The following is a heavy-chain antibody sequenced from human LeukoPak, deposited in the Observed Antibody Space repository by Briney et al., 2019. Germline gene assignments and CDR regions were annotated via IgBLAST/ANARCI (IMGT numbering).Heavy chain of an antibody. V-gene: IGHV4-39*01. CDR2: IDYSGNT. J-gene: IGHJ5*02. CDR1: GDSIRSNNYH. CDR3: VRRVNTYGGWFDR. Sequence: SETLSLTCSVSGDSIRSNNYHWGWIRPSPGKGLEWIGTIDYSGNTYYNPSLNSRVTISADTSGNQFSLKLSSVTAADTAIYYCVRRVNTYGGWFDRWGQGALVTVSS. D-gene: IGHD5-18*01.